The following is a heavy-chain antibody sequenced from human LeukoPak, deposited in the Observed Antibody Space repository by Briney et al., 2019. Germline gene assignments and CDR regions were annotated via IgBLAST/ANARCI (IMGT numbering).Heavy chain of an antibody. CDR3: AKAYLQLVSYFDY. V-gene: IGHV3-30*18. Sequence: GRSLRLSCAASGFTFSSYGMHWVRQAPGKGLEWVAVISYDGSNKYYADSVKGRFTISRDNSKNTLYLQMNSLRAEDTAVYYCAKAYLQLVSYFDYWGQGTLVTVSS. J-gene: IGHJ4*02. D-gene: IGHD6-6*01. CDR1: GFTFSSYG. CDR2: ISYDGSNK.